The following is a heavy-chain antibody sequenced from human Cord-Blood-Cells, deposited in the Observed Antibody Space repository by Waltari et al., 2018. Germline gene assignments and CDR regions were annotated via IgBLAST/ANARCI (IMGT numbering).Heavy chain of an antibody. D-gene: IGHD1-26*01. V-gene: IGHV1-69*01. CDR2: IIPIFGTA. CDR1: GGPFSSSA. CDR3: AREGYIVGASLFDY. J-gene: IGHJ4*02. Sequence: QVQLVQSGAEVKKPGSSVKVSCKASGGPFSSSAISWVRPPPGQGLEWMGGIIPIFGTANYAQKFQGRVTITADESTSTAYMELSSLRSEDTAVYYCAREGYIVGASLFDYWGQGTLVTVSS.